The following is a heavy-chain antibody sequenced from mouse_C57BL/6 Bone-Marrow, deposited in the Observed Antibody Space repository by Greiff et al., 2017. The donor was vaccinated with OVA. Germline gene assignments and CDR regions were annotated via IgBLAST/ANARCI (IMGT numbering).Heavy chain of an antibody. Sequence: EVQLVESGGDLVKPGGSLKLSCAASGFTFSSYGMSWVRQTPDKRLEWVATISSGGSYTYYPDSVKGRFTISRDNAKNTLYLQMSSLKSEDTAMYYCARSPWFAYWGQGTLVTVSA. CDR2: ISSGGSYT. CDR1: GFTFSSYG. J-gene: IGHJ3*01. CDR3: ARSPWFAY. V-gene: IGHV5-6*01.